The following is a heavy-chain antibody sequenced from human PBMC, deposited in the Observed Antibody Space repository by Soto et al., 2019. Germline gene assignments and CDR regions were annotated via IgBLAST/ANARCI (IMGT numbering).Heavy chain of an antibody. CDR1: GFTFSSYE. CDR2: ISSSGSTI. J-gene: IGHJ6*02. Sequence: GGSLRLSCAASGFTFSSYEMNWVRQAPGKGLEWVSYISSSGSTIYYADSVKGRFTISRDNAKNSLYLQMNSLRAEDTAVYYCAMQYSGSYYRYYGMDVWGQGTTVTVSS. D-gene: IGHD1-26*01. CDR3: AMQYSGSYYRYYGMDV. V-gene: IGHV3-48*03.